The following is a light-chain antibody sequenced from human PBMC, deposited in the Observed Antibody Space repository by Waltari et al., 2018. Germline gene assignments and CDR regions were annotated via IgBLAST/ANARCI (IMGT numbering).Light chain of an antibody. J-gene: IGKJ4*01. CDR1: QSFSTN. CDR2: AAS. CDR3: QQYHHWPLT. Sequence: EILLTQSPATLSVSPGERVTLSCRASQSFSTNLAWYQQKPGQVPRLIIYAASTRATGVAARFSGSGSGTEFTLTISSLQSEDFAVYYCQQYHHWPLTFGGGTEVEIK. V-gene: IGKV3-15*01.